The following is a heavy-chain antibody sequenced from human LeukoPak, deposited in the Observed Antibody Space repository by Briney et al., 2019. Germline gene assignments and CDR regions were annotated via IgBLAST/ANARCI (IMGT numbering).Heavy chain of an antibody. CDR2: ISGSGTIT. V-gene: IGHV3-23*01. CDR1: GFMFTTYA. Sequence: PGGSLRLSCAASGFMFTTYAMNWVRQAPGKGLEWVSRISGSGTITYYAEYVRGRFTISRDNSEKTLYLQMNSLRAEDTAVYYCAKADRGWGVITKDWGRGTQVTVSS. J-gene: IGHJ4*02. D-gene: IGHD3-10*01. CDR3: AKADRGWGVITKD.